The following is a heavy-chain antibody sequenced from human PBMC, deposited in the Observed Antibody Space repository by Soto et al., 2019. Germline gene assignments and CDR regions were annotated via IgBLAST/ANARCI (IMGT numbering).Heavy chain of an antibody. CDR1: GFTFSYAW. V-gene: IGHV3-15*01. CDR2: IKSKIDGGTT. Sequence: PGGSLRLSCAASGFTFSYAWMSWVRQAPGKGLEWVGRIKSKIDGGTTDSAAPVKGRFTISRDDSKNTLYLQMTSLKTEDTAVYYCTAANRYNDILTAYSWEGYWGELTPFPV. CDR3: TAANRYNDILTAYSWEGY. D-gene: IGHD3-9*01. J-gene: IGHJ4*02.